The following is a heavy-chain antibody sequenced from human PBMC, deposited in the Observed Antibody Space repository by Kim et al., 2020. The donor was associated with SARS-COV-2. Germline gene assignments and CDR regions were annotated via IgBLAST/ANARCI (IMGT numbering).Heavy chain of an antibody. D-gene: IGHD1-26*01. CDR3: ARLEVGALDY. CDR2: IYSGGST. J-gene: IGHJ4*02. CDR1: GLTVSSNY. Sequence: GGSLRLSWAASGLTVSSNYMSWVRQAPGKGLEWVSVIYSGGSTYYADSVKGRFTISRDNSKNTLYLQMNSLRAEDTAVYYCARLEVGALDYWGQGTLVTVSS. V-gene: IGHV3-53*01.